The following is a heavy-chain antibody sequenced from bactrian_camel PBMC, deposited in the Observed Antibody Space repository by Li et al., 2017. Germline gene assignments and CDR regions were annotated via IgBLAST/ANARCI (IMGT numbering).Heavy chain of an antibody. CDR1: RPQPQDTASLYTFDSAC. CDR2: IDADGFT. V-gene: IGHV3S55*01. D-gene: IGHD2*01. CDR3: AAKIWGGCTLVVAGRCYEYAY. Sequence: HVQLVESGGGSVQAGGSLRLSCEASRPQPQDTASLYTFDSACMGWLRQAPGKEREGVAAIDADGFTTYTDSVKGRFTISHDNAKNTLYLQMNSLRPEDSAMYYCAAKIWGGCTLVVAGRCYEYAYWGEGTQVTVS. J-gene: IGHJ4*01.